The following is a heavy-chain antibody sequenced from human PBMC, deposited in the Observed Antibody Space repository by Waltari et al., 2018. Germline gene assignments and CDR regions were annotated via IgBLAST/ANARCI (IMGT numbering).Heavy chain of an antibody. CDR1: GFTFSSYA. J-gene: IGHJ4*02. CDR3: AVAVAGPYYFDY. CDR2: ISFDGSNK. V-gene: IGHV3-30-3*01. D-gene: IGHD6-19*01. Sequence: QVQLVESGGGVVQPGRSLRLSCAASGFTFSSYAMLWVRQAPGKGLEWVAVISFDGSNKYYAGSVKGRFTISRDNSRNTQYLQMNSLRAEDTAVYYCAVAVAGPYYFDYWGPGTLVTVSS.